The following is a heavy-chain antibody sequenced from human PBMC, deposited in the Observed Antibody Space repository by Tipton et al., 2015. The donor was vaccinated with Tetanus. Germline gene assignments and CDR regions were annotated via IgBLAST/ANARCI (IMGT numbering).Heavy chain of an antibody. CDR2: IYYSGSS. Sequence: TLSLTCTVSGGSIATYYLSWIRQPPGKGLEWIGYIYYSGSSISNPSLKSRVTISVDTSKNQFSLKLSSVTAADTAVYYCARTSGYLYSSYWGQGILVTVSS. D-gene: IGHD3-3*01. V-gene: IGHV4-59*01. CDR3: ARTSGYLYSSY. J-gene: IGHJ1*01. CDR1: GGSIATYY.